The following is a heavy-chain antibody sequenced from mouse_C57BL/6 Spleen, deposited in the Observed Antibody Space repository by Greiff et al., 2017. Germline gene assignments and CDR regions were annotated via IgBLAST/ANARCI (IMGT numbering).Heavy chain of an antibody. CDR2: IYPGDGDT. CDR1: GYAFSSSW. D-gene: IGHD1-1*01. V-gene: IGHV1-82*01. J-gene: IGHJ2*01. CDR3: ARKGTWYGSRHGFDY. Sequence: VQLQQSGPELVKPGASVKISCKASGYAFSSSWMNWVKQRPGKGLEWIGRIYPGDGDTNYNGKFKGKATLTADKSSSTAYMQLSSLTSEDSAVYVCARKGTWYGSRHGFDYWGQGTTLTVSS.